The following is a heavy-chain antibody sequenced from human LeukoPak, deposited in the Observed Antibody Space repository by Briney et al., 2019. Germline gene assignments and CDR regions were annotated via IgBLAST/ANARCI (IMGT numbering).Heavy chain of an antibody. D-gene: IGHD6-6*01. Sequence: PGGSLRLSCAASGFTFSSYAMCWVRQAPGKGLEWVSAISGSGGSTYYADSVKGRFTISRDNSKNTLYLRMNSLRAEDTAVYYCAKEYSSSSLGDWFDPWGQGTLVTVSS. CDR2: ISGSGGST. J-gene: IGHJ5*02. CDR1: GFTFSSYA. CDR3: AKEYSSSSLGDWFDP. V-gene: IGHV3-23*01.